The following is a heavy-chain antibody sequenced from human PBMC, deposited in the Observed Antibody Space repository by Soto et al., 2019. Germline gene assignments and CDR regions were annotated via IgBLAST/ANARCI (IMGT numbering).Heavy chain of an antibody. CDR3: ATSKIYFFQSGGSHHVPLGF. CDR2: IWFDGSDK. V-gene: IGHV3-33*01. Sequence: GGSLRLSCAASGFTFSSYGMHWVRQAPGEGLEWVALIWFDGSDKYYTESVKGRFTISRDNSKSTLYLQMNSLRAEDTAVYYCATSKIYFFQSGGSHHVPLGFWGQGTLVTVSS. D-gene: IGHD2-15*01. J-gene: IGHJ4*02. CDR1: GFTFSSYG.